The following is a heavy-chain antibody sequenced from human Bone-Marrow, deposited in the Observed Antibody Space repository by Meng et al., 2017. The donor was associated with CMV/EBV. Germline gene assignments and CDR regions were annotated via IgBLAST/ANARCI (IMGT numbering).Heavy chain of an antibody. J-gene: IGHJ4*02. D-gene: IGHD1-26*01. CDR2: IIPIFGTA. CDR3: ARVVNWGGSYYYFDY. V-gene: IGHV1-69*05. CDR1: GGTFSSYA. Sequence: SVKVSCKASGGTFSSYAISWVRQAPGQGLEWMGGIIPIFGTANYAQKFQGRVTITTDESTSTAYMELSSLRSEDTAVYYGARVVNWGGSYYYFDYWGQGTLVTVSS.